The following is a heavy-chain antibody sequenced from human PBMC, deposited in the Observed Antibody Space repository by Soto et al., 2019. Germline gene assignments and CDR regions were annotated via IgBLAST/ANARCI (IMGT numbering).Heavy chain of an antibody. J-gene: IGHJ4*02. V-gene: IGHV4-34*01. CDR3: ARDRIAAAGSDY. CDR1: GGSFSGYY. CDR2: INNSGST. D-gene: IGHD6-13*01. Sequence: PSETLSLTCAVYGGSFSGYYWSWIRQPPGKGLEWIGEINNSGSTNYNPSLKSRVTISVDTSKNQFSLKLSSVTAADTAVYYCARDRIAAAGSDYWGQGTLVTVSS.